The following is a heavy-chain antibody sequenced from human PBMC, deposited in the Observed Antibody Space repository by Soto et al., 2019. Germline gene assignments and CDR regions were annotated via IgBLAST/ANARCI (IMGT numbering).Heavy chain of an antibody. D-gene: IGHD6-19*01. CDR1: GFTFSNAW. CDR2: IKSKTDVGTT. CDR3: TQTGQWLW. V-gene: IGHV3-15*07. J-gene: IGHJ1*01. Sequence: EVQLVESGGDLVKPGGSLTLSCAASGFTFSNAWMNWVRQAPGKGLEWVGRIKSKTDVGTTDYAAPVKGRFTISRDHSENTLYLQMNSLKTEDTAVYYCTQTGQWLWWGQGTLVTVSS.